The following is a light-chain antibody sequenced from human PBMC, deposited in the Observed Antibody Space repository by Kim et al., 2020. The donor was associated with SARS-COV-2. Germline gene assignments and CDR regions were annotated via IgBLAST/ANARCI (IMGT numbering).Light chain of an antibody. J-gene: IGKJ1*01. Sequence: DIHMTQSPSTLSASIGDRVTITCRAGQNIGTWLAWYQQKPGQAPKLLISTASNLENGVPSRFSGSGSGTEFTLTINSLQPDDFGTYYCQQYSSYWTFGQGTKVDIK. V-gene: IGKV1-5*03. CDR1: QNIGTW. CDR3: QQYSSYWT. CDR2: TAS.